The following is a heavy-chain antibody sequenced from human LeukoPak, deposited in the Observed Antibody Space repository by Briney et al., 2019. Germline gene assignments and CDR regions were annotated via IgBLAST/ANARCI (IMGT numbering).Heavy chain of an antibody. V-gene: IGHV3-30*18. Sequence: GGSLRLSCAASGFTFSSYGMHWVRQAPGKGPEWVALISYDGSNKYFAGSVKGRFTISRDNSKNTLYLQMHSLRAEDTAVYYCAKDNVAAAGRYFDYWGQGTLVTVSS. J-gene: IGHJ4*02. CDR3: AKDNVAAAGRYFDY. D-gene: IGHD6-13*01. CDR1: GFTFSSYG. CDR2: ISYDGSNK.